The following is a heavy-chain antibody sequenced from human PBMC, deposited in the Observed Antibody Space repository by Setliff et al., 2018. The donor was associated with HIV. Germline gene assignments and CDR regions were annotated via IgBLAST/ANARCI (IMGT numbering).Heavy chain of an antibody. D-gene: IGHD4-17*01. CDR2: ISSNGGST. V-gene: IGHV3-64D*09. J-gene: IGHJ6*03. CDR3: VKARVDGDYYYYYYMDV. CDR1: GFTFSSYE. Sequence: SCKASGFTFSSYEMNWVRQAPGKGLEWVSYISSNGGSTYYADSVKGRFTISRDNSKNTLYLQMSSLRAEDTAVYYCVKARVDGDYYYYYYMDVWGKGTTVTVSS.